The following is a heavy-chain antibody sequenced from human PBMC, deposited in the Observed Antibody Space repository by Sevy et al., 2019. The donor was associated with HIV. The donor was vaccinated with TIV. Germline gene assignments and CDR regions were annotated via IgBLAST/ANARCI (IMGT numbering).Heavy chain of an antibody. D-gene: IGHD3-22*01. Sequence: GGSLRLSCAASGFTFSTHAMHWVRQAPGKGLEWVAIISYDGNIEYYPNPVKGRFTISRDESKNTLYLQMKSLRSEDTAHYYCARHLGYESTGYLPLFDNWGQGTLVTVSS. J-gene: IGHJ4*02. CDR2: ISYDGNIE. CDR1: GFTFSTHA. CDR3: ARHLGYESTGYLPLFDN. V-gene: IGHV3-30-3*01.